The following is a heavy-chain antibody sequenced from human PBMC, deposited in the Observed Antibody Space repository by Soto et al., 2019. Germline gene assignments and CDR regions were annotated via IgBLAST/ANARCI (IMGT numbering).Heavy chain of an antibody. CDR2: VFSNHER. V-gene: IGHV2-26*01. Sequence: SGPTLLNPKESLMVTSTDSLFSVSNAVMGAGWIRQPTGMAPEELAHVFSNHERFYSPSLKXRAAISKETSKSQVGLTMTKMDPVDTATYYSARMMGFAGATFYFDSGGNGALVTVSS. CDR3: ARMMGFAGATFYFDS. CDR1: LFSVSNAVMG. D-gene: IGHD1-26*01. J-gene: IGHJ4*01.